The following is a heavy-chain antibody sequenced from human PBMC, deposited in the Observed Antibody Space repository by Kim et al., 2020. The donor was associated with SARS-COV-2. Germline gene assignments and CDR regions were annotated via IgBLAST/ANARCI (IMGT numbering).Heavy chain of an antibody. CDR1: GFTFSSYA. CDR3: ARDRGAPCGCDCACDF. Sequence: GGSLRLSCAASGFTFSSYAMRWVRQAPGKGLEWVAAIRGNGSSKYYADAVKGRFTISRDNSKNTLYLQMNSLRAEDTAVYYCARDRGAPCGCDCACDFWGQGTMVTVSS. V-gene: IGHV3-23*01. CDR2: IRGNGSSK. D-gene: IGHD2-21*02. J-gene: IGHJ3*01.